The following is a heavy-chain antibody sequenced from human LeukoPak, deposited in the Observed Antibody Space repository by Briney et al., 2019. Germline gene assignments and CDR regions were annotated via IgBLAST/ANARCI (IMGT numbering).Heavy chain of an antibody. CDR2: ISAYNGNT. CDR1: GYTFTGYY. V-gene: IGHV1-18*04. CDR3: ARGVGYLHHYYNYMDV. Sequence: ASVKVSCKASGYTFTGYYMHWVRQAPGQGLEWMGWISAYNGNTNYAQKLQGRVTMTTDTSTSTAYMELRSLRSDDTAVYYCARGVGYLHHYYNYMDVWGKGTTVTISS. J-gene: IGHJ6*03. D-gene: IGHD5-18*01.